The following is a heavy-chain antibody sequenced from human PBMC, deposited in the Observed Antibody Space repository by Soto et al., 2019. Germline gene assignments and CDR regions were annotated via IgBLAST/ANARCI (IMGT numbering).Heavy chain of an antibody. J-gene: IGHJ4*02. D-gene: IGHD6-13*01. Sequence: GGSLRLSCAASGFTFSSYSMNWVRQAPGKGLEWVSSISSSSSYIYYADSVKGRFTISRDNAKNSLYLQMNSLRAEDTAVYYCARTHSSSWLPSLLDYWGQGTLVTVSS. V-gene: IGHV3-21*01. CDR1: GFTFSSYS. CDR3: ARTHSSSWLPSLLDY. CDR2: ISSSSSYI.